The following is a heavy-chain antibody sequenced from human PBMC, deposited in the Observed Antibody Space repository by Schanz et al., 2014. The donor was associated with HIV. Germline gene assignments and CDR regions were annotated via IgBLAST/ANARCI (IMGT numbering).Heavy chain of an antibody. D-gene: IGHD6-19*01. V-gene: IGHV1-46*01. CDR2: INPIGGST. CDR1: GGTFSSSA. CDR3: ARAPYTSGWYGVDY. Sequence: QVQLVQSGAEVQKPGSSVKVSCKASGGTFSSSAISWVRQAPGQGFEWMAIINPIGGSTSYAQRLQGRVTMTRDTSTSTVYMELSSLRSEDTAVYYCARAPYTSGWYGVDYWGQGTLVTVSS. J-gene: IGHJ4*02.